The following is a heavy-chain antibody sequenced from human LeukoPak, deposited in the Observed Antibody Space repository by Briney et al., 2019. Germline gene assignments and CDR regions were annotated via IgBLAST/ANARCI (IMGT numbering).Heavy chain of an antibody. D-gene: IGHD3-9*01. CDR2: INGGGTT. CDR3: SRRGRDRDWFPRALDY. Sequence: SETLSLTCAVYGESFRDFLWAWVRQPPGKGLEWIGEINGGGTTYYNPSRKSRFTISIVMSKNHFFLRLTSATAADTAVYYCSRRGRDRDWFPRALDYWGQGTPVFVSS. V-gene: IGHV4-34*01. CDR1: GESFRDFL. J-gene: IGHJ4*02.